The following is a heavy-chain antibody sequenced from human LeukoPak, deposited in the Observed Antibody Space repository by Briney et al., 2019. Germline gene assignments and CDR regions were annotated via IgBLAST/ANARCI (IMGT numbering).Heavy chain of an antibody. V-gene: IGHV3-30*02. Sequence: GGSLRLSCAASGFTFSSYGMHWVRQAPGKGLEWVAHIRFDESDKYYADSVKGRFTISRDTSRNTVYLQMNSLRGEDTAVYYCAKDFRWSQDYWGQGTLVTVSS. CDR1: GFTFSSYG. D-gene: IGHD4-23*01. CDR3: AKDFRWSQDY. J-gene: IGHJ4*02. CDR2: IRFDESDK.